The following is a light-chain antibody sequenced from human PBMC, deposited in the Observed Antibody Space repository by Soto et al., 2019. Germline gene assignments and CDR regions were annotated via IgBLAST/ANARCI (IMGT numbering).Light chain of an antibody. CDR3: SSYTSSSTLEV. CDR1: SSDVGGYNY. J-gene: IGLJ1*01. Sequence: QSVLTQPASVSGSPGQSITISCTGTSSDVGGYNYVSWYQHHPGKAPKLMIYDVSNRPSGVSNRVSGSKSGNTASLTISGLQAEDEADYYCSSYTSSSTLEVFGTGTKLNVL. V-gene: IGLV2-14*03. CDR2: DVS.